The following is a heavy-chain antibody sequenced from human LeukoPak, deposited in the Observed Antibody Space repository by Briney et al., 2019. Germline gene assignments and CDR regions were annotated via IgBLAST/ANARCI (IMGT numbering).Heavy chain of an antibody. D-gene: IGHD3-10*01. V-gene: IGHV3-23*01. CDR3: AKAGGSGNYFFDY. Sequence: GGTLRLSCAASGFTFSSYGMSWVRQAPGKGLQWVSAISGSGGSTYYADSVKGRFTISRDNSKNTLYLQMNSLRAEDTAVYYCAKAGGSGNYFFDYWGQGTLVTVSS. J-gene: IGHJ4*02. CDR1: GFTFSSYG. CDR2: ISGSGGST.